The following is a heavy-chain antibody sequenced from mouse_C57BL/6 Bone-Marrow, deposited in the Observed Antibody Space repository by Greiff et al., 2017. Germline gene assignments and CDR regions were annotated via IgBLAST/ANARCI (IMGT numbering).Heavy chain of an antibody. Sequence: EVQLQQSGAELVRPGASVKLSCTASGFNIKDDYMHWVKQRPEQGLEWIGWIDPENGDTEYASKFQGKATITADTSSNTAYLQLSSLPSEDTAVYYCTDYYGSSGAYWGQGTLVTVSA. CDR2: IDPENGDT. CDR1: GFNIKDDY. CDR3: TDYYGSSGAY. D-gene: IGHD1-1*01. V-gene: IGHV14-4*01. J-gene: IGHJ3*01.